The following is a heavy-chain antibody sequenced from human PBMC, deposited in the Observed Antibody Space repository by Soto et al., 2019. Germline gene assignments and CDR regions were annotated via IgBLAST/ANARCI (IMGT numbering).Heavy chain of an antibody. D-gene: IGHD4-17*01. CDR2: IIPIFGTA. J-gene: IGHJ6*02. V-gene: IGHV1-69*13. CDR3: ANGEGTGDYVFYYYYGMDV. Sequence: ASVKVSCKASGGTFSSYAISWVRQAPGQGLEWMGGIIPIFGTANYAQKFQGRVTITADESTSTAYMELSSLRSEDTAVYYCANGEGTGDYVFYYYYGMDVWGQGTTVTVSS. CDR1: GGTFSSYA.